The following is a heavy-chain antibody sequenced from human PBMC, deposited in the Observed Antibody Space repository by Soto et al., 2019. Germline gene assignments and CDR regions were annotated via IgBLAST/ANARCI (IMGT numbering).Heavy chain of an antibody. Sequence: QLQLQESGSGLVKPSQTLSLTCAVSGGSISSGGYCSSWIRQPPGKCLEWIGYIYHSGSTYYNPSLKSRVSISVDRSKNQFSLKLSTLTAADTAVYYCASGLVTTLHYWGQGTLVTVSS. CDR2: IYHSGST. CDR3: ASGLVTTLHY. V-gene: IGHV4-30-2*01. J-gene: IGHJ4*02. CDR1: GGSISSGGYC. D-gene: IGHD4-17*01.